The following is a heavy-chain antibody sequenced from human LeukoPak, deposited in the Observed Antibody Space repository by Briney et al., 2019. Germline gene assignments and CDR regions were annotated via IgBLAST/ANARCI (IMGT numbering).Heavy chain of an antibody. CDR3: ARDSSGWYYFDY. V-gene: IGHV3-23*01. CDR1: GFTFSSYA. CDR2: ISGSGGST. D-gene: IGHD6-19*01. Sequence: GGSLRLSCSASGFTFSSYAMSWVRQAPGKGLEWVSTISGSGGSTYYADSVKGRFTISRDNSKNTLYLQMNSLRAEDTAVYYCARDSSGWYYFDYWGQGILVTVSS. J-gene: IGHJ4*02.